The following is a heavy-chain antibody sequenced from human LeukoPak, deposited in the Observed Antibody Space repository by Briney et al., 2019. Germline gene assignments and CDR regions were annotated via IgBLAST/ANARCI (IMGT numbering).Heavy chain of an antibody. D-gene: IGHD2-2*01. Sequence: PGGSLRLSCAASGFTFSSYSMNWVRQAPGKGLEWVSYISSSSSTIYYADSVKGRFAISRDNAKNSLYLQMNSLRDEGTAVYYCARDRYIVVVPSLTSGFDPWGQGTLVTVSS. CDR2: ISSSSSTI. CDR3: ARDRYIVVVPSLTSGFDP. CDR1: GFTFSSYS. J-gene: IGHJ5*02. V-gene: IGHV3-48*02.